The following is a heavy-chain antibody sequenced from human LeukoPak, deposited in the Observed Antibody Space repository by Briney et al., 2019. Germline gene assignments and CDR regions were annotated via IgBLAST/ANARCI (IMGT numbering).Heavy chain of an antibody. J-gene: IGHJ4*02. CDR3: ARDRGWLQFDN. V-gene: IGHV3-11*04. CDR1: GFTFSDYY. Sequence: GGSLRLSCAASGFTFSDYYMSWVRQAPGKGLEWVSYISSSGSTIYYADTVKGRFTISRDNAKNSLYLQMNSLRVEDTAVYFCARDRGWLQFDNWGQGTLVTVSS. CDR2: ISSSGSTI. D-gene: IGHD5-24*01.